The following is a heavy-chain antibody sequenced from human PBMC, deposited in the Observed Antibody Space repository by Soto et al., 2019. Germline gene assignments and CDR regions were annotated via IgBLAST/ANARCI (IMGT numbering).Heavy chain of an antibody. CDR1: GCSISSGDYS. CDR2: IYYSGST. J-gene: IGHJ6*02. D-gene: IGHD2-2*02. V-gene: IGHV4-30-4*01. CDR3: ARGAAAIHYYYYYGTDV. Sequence: PSEPLSLPSPVSGCSISSGDYSWSWIRQPPGKGLEWIGYIYYSGSTYYNPSLKSRVTISVDTSKNQFSLKLSSVTAADTAVYYCARGAAAIHYYYYYGTDVWGQGTTVT.